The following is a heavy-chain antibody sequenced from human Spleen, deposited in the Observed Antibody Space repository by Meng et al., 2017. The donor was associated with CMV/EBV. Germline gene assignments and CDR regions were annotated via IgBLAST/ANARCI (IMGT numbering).Heavy chain of an antibody. CDR3: ARVGDWGSYLDY. CDR2: VYHTGRT. J-gene: IGHJ4*02. Sequence: CTVSGVWLTGSNWWSWVRQAPGEGLEWIGEVYHTGRTNYNPSLESRLTMSVDKSKNQFSLKLTSVTAADTAVYFCARVGDWGSYLDYWGQGALVTVSS. D-gene: IGHD3-16*02. CDR1: GVWLTGSNW. V-gene: IGHV4-4*01.